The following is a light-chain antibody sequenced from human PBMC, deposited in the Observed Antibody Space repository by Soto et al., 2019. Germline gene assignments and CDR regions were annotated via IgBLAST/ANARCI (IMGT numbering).Light chain of an antibody. V-gene: IGLV2-14*01. CDR3: SSYTSSNTLL. Sequence: QSALTQPASMSGSPGQSVTISCTGTSSDIGGYNYVSWYQQYLGKAPKLIIYEVTNRPSGVSDRFSGSKSGNTASLTICGLQAEDEAHYYCSSYTSSNTLLFGGGTKLTVL. CDR2: EVT. J-gene: IGLJ3*02. CDR1: SSDIGGYNY.